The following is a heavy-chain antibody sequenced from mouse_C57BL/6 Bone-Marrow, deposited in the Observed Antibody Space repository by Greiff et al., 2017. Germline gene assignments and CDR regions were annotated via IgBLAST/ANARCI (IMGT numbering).Heavy chain of an antibody. CDR3: ARYDYVVCAMDY. CDR2: ISTYYGAA. J-gene: IGHJ4*01. D-gene: IGHD2-4*01. CDR1: GYTFTDYA. V-gene: IGHV1-67*01. Sequence: VQLQPSGPELVRPGVSVKISCKGSGYTFTDYAMHWVKQSHAKSLEWIGVISTYYGAASYNQKFKDKATMTVYKSSSTACMELDRLTTEDSAVYYCARYDYVVCAMDYWGQGTSVTVSS.